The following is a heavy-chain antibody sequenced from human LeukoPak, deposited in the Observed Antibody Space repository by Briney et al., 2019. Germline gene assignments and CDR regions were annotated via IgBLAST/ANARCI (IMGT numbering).Heavy chain of an antibody. CDR3: ARARYDYYYYGMDV. V-gene: IGHV3-21*04. CDR2: ISSSSTYI. CDR1: GFTFSSYS. Sequence: PGGSLRLSCAASGFTFSSYSLNWVRQAPGKGLEWVSSISSSSTYIYYADSVKGRFTISRDNAKNSLYLQMNSLRAEDTAVYYCARARYDYYYYGMDVWGQGTTVTVSS. D-gene: IGHD3-3*01. J-gene: IGHJ6*02.